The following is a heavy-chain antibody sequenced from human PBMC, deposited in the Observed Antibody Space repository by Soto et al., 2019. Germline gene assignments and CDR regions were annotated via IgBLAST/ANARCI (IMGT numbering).Heavy chain of an antibody. CDR2: ISGYNGNT. CDR1: GHTFPNYG. Sequence: ASVNVSSKASGHTFPNYGISWVRQAPGQGLEWMGWISGYNGNTNYVQKFQGRVTMTTDTSTSTAYMEVRSLRSDDTAVYYCARGGDDSTWSSAESLQYWGQGTLVTVSS. D-gene: IGHD6-13*01. J-gene: IGHJ1*01. V-gene: IGHV1-18*01. CDR3: ARGGDDSTWSSAESLQY.